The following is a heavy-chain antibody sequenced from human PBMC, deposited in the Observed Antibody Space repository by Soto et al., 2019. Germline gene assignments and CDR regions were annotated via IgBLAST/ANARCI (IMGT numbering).Heavy chain of an antibody. D-gene: IGHD3-3*01. J-gene: IGHJ5*02. CDR3: ARLDYDIWGGYPLLEP. CDR1: GGSISSSSDY. Sequence: PSEPLSLTCTVAGGSISSSSDYWGWIRQPPGKGLEWIGSIYYSGSTYYNPSLKSRVTISVDTSKNQFSLKLSSVTAADTAVYYCARLDYDIWGGYPLLEPWGQGTLDTVSS. V-gene: IGHV4-39*01. CDR2: IYYSGST.